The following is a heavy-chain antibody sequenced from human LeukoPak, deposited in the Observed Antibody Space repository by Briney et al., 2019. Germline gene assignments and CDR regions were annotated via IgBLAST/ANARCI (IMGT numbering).Heavy chain of an antibody. J-gene: IGHJ3*02. D-gene: IGHD2-2*01. V-gene: IGHV6-1*01. Sequence: SQTPSLTCAISGDSVSSNSAAWNWIRQSPSRGLEWLGRTYYRSKWYNDYAVSVKSRITIIPDTSKNQFSLQLNSVTPEDTAVYYCARRATVVVPAALDAFDIWGQGTMVTVSS. CDR2: TYYRSKWYN. CDR3: ARRATVVVPAALDAFDI. CDR1: GDSVSSNSAA.